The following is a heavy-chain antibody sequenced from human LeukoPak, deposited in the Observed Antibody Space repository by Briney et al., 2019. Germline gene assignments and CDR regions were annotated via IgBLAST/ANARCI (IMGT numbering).Heavy chain of an antibody. CDR1: GYTFTGYY. Sequence: ASVKVSCKASGYTFTGYYMHWVRQAPGQGLEWMGWINLNSGGTNYAQKFQDRVTMTRDTSISTAYMELSRLRSDDTAVYYCARSPHILTGENFDYWGQGTLVTVSS. CDR3: ARSPHILTGENFDY. V-gene: IGHV1-2*02. D-gene: IGHD3-9*01. CDR2: INLNSGGT. J-gene: IGHJ4*02.